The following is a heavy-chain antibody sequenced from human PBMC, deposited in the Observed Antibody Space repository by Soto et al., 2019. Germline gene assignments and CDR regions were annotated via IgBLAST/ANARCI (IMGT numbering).Heavy chain of an antibody. V-gene: IGHV3-23*01. CDR3: AKDPIVNDWSGGSCFGLGAFDI. Sequence: GGSLRLSCAASGFTFSSYAMSWVRQAPGKGLEWVSAISGSGGSTYYADSVKGRFTISRDNSKNTLYLQMNSLRAEDTAVYYCAKDPIVNDWSGGSCFGLGAFDIWGQATMVTVSS. D-gene: IGHD2-15*01. J-gene: IGHJ3*02. CDR2: ISGSGGST. CDR1: GFTFSSYA.